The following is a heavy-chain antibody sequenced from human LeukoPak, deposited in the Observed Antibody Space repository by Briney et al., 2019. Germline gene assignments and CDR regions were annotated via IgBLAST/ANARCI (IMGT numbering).Heavy chain of an antibody. CDR2: IYSGGST. J-gene: IGHJ5*02. Sequence: GGSLRLSCAASGFTVSSNYMSWVRQAPGKGLEWVSVIYSGGSTYYADSVKGRFTISRDNSKNTLYLQMNSLRAEDTAVYYCARDIQLRWFDPWGQGTLVTVSS. D-gene: IGHD5-18*01. CDR1: GFTVSSNY. V-gene: IGHV3-53*05. CDR3: ARDIQLRWFDP.